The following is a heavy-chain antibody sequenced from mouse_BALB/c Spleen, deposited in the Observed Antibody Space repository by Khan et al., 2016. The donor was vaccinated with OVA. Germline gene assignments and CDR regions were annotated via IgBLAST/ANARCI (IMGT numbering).Heavy chain of an antibody. CDR2: IWSDGST. Sequence: QVRLQQSGPGLVAPSQSLSIPCTISGFSLTNYGVHWVRQPPGKGLEWLVVIWSDGSTTYNSALKSRMTISKDHSQSQVFLKMNSLQTDDTTMYFCARQPYYHYNIMDYWGQGTSVTVSS. J-gene: IGHJ4*01. CDR1: GFSLTNYG. CDR3: ARQPYYHYNIMDY. V-gene: IGHV2-6-1*01. D-gene: IGHD2-10*01.